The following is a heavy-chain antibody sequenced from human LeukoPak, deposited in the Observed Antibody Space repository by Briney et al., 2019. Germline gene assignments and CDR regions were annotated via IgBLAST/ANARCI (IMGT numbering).Heavy chain of an antibody. CDR2: ISGSGTNT. CDR3: AKNFCYDKPSLFDY. J-gene: IGHJ4*02. V-gene: IGHV3-23*01. Sequence: GGSLRLSCATSGVTFTNYAMSWVRQAPGKGLQWVATISGSGTNTYYADSVKGRFTISRDISNNALYLQMNGLRAEDTALYYCAKNFCYDKPSLFDYWGQGALVTVSS. D-gene: IGHD3-22*01. CDR1: GVTFTNYA.